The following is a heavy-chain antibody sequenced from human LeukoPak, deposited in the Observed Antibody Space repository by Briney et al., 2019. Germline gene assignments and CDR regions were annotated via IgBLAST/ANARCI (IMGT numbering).Heavy chain of an antibody. Sequence: ASVKVSCKASGYTFTSYGISWVRQAPGQGLEWMGWISAYNGNTNYAQKLQGRVTMTTDTSMSTAYMELRSLRSDDTAVYYCARLQTTVTTGGYYYGMDVWGQGTTVTVSS. V-gene: IGHV1-18*01. D-gene: IGHD4-11*01. J-gene: IGHJ6*02. CDR3: ARLQTTVTTGGYYYGMDV. CDR2: ISAYNGNT. CDR1: GYTFTSYG.